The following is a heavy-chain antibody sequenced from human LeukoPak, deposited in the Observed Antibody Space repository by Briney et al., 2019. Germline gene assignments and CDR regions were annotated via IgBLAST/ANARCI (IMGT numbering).Heavy chain of an antibody. CDR1: GFTFSSYW. D-gene: IGHD3-9*01. Sequence: GGSLRLSCAASGFTFSSYWMSWVRQAPGKGLEWVANIKQDGSEKYYVDSVKGRFTISRDNAKNSLYLQMNSLRAEDTAVYYCARRDILTGYYDHDAFDIWGQGTMVTVSS. CDR2: IKQDGSEK. CDR3: ARRDILTGYYDHDAFDI. J-gene: IGHJ3*02. V-gene: IGHV3-7*01.